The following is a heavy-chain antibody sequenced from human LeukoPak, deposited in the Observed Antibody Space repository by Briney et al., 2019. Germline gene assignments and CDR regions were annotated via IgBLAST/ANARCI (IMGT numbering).Heavy chain of an antibody. D-gene: IGHD6-19*01. CDR3: ARDSGRWYYFDY. J-gene: IGHJ4*02. CDR2: ICSGGST. CDR1: GFLPRSDY. Sequence: GGSLRLCCAASGFLPRSDYMGWVRQAPGKGLEWVSVICSGGSTFYADSVKGRFTISRDKSKNTLYLQMNSLRADDTAVYYCARDSGRWYYFDYWGQGSLVTVSS. V-gene: IGHV3-66*02.